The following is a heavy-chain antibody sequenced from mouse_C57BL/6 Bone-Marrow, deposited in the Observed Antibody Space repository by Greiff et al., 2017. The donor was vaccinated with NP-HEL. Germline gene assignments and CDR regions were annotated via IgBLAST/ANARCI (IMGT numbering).Heavy chain of an antibody. D-gene: IGHD2-10*02. CDR3: ARDAGYGNYGAWVAY. V-gene: IGHV7-1*01. J-gene: IGHJ3*01. CDR2: SSNKANDYTT. Sequence: EVQVVESGGGLVQSGRSLRLSCATSGFTFSDFYMEWVRQAPGQGLEWIAASSNKANDYTTEYSLSVKGRLIVSRDTSQSILYLQMNGLTAEDTAIYYCARDAGYGNYGAWVAYRGQGALVTVSA. CDR1: GFTFSDFY.